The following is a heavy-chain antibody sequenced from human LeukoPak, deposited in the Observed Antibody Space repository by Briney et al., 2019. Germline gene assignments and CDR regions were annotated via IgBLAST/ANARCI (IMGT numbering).Heavy chain of an antibody. CDR2: IYWNDDK. D-gene: IGHD6-13*01. CDR3: AHMSSSWPHGWFDP. J-gene: IGHJ5*02. Sequence: SGPTLVKPTQTLTLTFTFSGFSLSTSGVGVGWIRQPPGKALEWLALIYWNDDKRYSPSLKSRLTITKDTSKNQVVLTMTNMDPVDTATYYCAHMSSSWPHGWFDPWGQGTLVTVSS. V-gene: IGHV2-5*01. CDR1: GFSLSTSGVG.